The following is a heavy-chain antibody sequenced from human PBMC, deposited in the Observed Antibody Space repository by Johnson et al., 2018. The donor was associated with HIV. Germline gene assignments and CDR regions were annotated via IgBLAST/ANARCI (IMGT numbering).Heavy chain of an antibody. D-gene: IGHD1-26*01. CDR3: ARDVLVIWENAPFDV. V-gene: IGHV3-30*04. CDR1: GFTFSSYA. CDR2: ISYDGRNK. J-gene: IGHJ3*01. Sequence: QVQLVESGGGVVQPGRSLRLSCAASGFTFSSYAMHWVRQAPGKGLEWVAVISYDGRNKYYADSVRGRFTISRDNSKNTLYLQMNSLRAEDTVVDYCARDVLVIWENAPFDVWGQGTMVTVSS.